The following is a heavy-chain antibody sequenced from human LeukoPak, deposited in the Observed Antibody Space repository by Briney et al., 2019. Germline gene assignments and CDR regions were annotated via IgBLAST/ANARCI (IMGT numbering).Heavy chain of an antibody. CDR2: IYYSGST. CDR1: GGSISSYY. V-gene: IGHV4-59*01. Sequence: SETLSLTCTVSGGSISSYYWSWIRQPPGKGLEWIGYIYYSGSTNYNPSLKSRVTISVDTSKNQFSLKLSSVTAADTAVYYCARDNSGPAFWGQGTLVTVSS. CDR3: ARDNSGPAF. J-gene: IGHJ4*02. D-gene: IGHD1-26*01.